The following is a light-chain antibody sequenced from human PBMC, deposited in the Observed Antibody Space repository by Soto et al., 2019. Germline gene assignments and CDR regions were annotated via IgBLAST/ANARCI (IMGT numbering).Light chain of an antibody. V-gene: IGKV1-5*01. Sequence: DIQMTQSPSTLSASVGDTVTITCRASQSISSWLAWYQQKPGKAPKLLIYDASSLESGVPPRFSGSGYGTELTLTVGSLQPDDFVTYYCQQYNSHSITFCPGTKVDIK. CDR1: QSISSW. CDR2: DAS. J-gene: IGKJ3*01. CDR3: QQYNSHSIT.